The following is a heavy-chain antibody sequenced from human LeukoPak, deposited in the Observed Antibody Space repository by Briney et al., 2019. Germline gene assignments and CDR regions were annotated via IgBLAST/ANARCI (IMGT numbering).Heavy chain of an antibody. Sequence: SGPTLVNPTQTLTLTCTFSGFSLSTSGVGVGWIRQPPGEALEWLALIYWDDDKRYSPSLKSRLTITKDTSKNQVVLTMTNMDPVDTATYYCALRGAYGDYSDYWGQGTLVTVSS. J-gene: IGHJ4*02. CDR1: GFSLSTSGVG. V-gene: IGHV2-5*02. D-gene: IGHD4-17*01. CDR3: ALRGAYGDYSDY. CDR2: IYWDDDK.